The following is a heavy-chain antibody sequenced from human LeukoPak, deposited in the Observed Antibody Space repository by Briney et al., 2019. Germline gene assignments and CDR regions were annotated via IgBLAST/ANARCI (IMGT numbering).Heavy chain of an antibody. J-gene: IGHJ3*02. Sequence: GGSLRLSCAASGFTFSSYEMNWVRQAPGKGLEWVSYISSSGSTIYYADSVKGRFTISRDNAKNSLYLQMNSLRAEDTAVYYCAKDRRWDHPGGCAFDIWGQGTMVTVSS. V-gene: IGHV3-48*03. CDR3: AKDRRWDHPGGCAFDI. CDR1: GFTFSSYE. CDR2: ISSSGSTI. D-gene: IGHD1-26*01.